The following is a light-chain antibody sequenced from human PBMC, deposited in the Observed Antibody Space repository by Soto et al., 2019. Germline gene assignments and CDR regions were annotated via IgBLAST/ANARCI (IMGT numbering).Light chain of an antibody. CDR2: GAS. V-gene: IGKV3-15*01. J-gene: IGKJ4*01. CDR3: QQYNNWPPLT. CDR1: QSVSSN. Sequence: EIVITQSPATLSVSPGERATLSCRASQSVSSNLTWYQQKPGQAPRLLIYGASTRATGIPARFSDSGSGTEFALTISSLQSEDFAVYCCQQYNNWPPLTFGGGTKVEIK.